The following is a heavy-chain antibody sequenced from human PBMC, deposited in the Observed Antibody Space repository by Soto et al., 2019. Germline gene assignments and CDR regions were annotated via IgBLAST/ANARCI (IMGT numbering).Heavy chain of an antibody. D-gene: IGHD1-7*01. J-gene: IGHJ6*02. CDR3: AGWNYESGLDV. Sequence: QITVKESGPALVRPPQTLTLTCSFSVFSLNTNGMGVGWIRQPPGQALEWLVFIYWDEDKRYSPSLKTRLTVTTDTSKNEVVLTLTNLDPWDTGTYFCAGWNYESGLDVWGQGTTVTVSS. CDR2: IYWDEDK. V-gene: IGHV2-5*02. CDR1: VFSLNTNGMG.